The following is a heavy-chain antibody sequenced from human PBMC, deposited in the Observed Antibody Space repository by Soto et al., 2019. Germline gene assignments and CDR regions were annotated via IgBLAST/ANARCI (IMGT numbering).Heavy chain of an antibody. J-gene: IGHJ6*02. V-gene: IGHV4-4*02. CDR3: ARVSGSYYYGMDV. CDR2: IYHSGRT. CDR1: GGSISSSNW. D-gene: IGHD1-26*01. Sequence: SETLSLTCAVSGGSISSSNWWSWVRQPPGKGLEWIGEIYHSGRTTYNPSLKSRVTISVDKSKNQFSLKLTSVTAADTAVYYCARVSGSYYYGMDVWGQGTTVTVSS.